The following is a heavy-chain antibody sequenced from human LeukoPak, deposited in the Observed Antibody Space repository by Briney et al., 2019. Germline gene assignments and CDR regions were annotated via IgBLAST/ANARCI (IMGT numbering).Heavy chain of an antibody. D-gene: IGHD3-3*01. J-gene: IGHJ4*02. CDR1: GGSFSGYH. Sequence: KSSETLSLTCAVYGGSFSGYHWSWIRPPPGKGLEWIGEINHSGSTNYNPSLKSRVTISVDTSKNQFSLKLSSVTAADTAVYYCARGGLRFLEWLLPFDYWGQGTLVTVSS. V-gene: IGHV4-34*01. CDR2: INHSGST. CDR3: ARGGLRFLEWLLPFDY.